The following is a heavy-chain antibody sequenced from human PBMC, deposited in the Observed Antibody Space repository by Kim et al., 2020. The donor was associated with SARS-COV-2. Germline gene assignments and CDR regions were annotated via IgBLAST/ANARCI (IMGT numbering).Heavy chain of an antibody. Sequence: GGSLRLSCAASGFTLGGSTVHWVRQASGKGLEWVGRIRSKANSYATAYAASVRNSITIASDNSTHTPHLHMNSLKTADTAVYSCARVNPLAGGWYYAFDV. V-gene: IGHV3-73*01. CDR1: GFTLGGST. J-gene: IGHJ3*01. D-gene: IGHD6-19*01. CDR3: ARVNPLAGGWYYAFDV. CDR2: IRSKANSYAT.